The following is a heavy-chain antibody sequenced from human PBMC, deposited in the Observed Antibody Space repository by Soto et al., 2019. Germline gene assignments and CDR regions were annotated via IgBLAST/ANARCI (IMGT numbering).Heavy chain of an antibody. CDR2: TFYKSKWYN. Sequence: QVQLQQSGPGLVKPSQTLSLTRAISGDSVSRYSAAWNWIRQSPSRGLEWLGRTFYKSKWYNECSESVKSRITINADTSKNQFSLQLNSVTPEDTAVYYCARGQLTYYGMDVWGQGTTVTVSS. CDR3: ARGQLTYYGMDV. V-gene: IGHV6-1*01. D-gene: IGHD1-1*01. CDR1: GDSVSRYSAA. J-gene: IGHJ6*02.